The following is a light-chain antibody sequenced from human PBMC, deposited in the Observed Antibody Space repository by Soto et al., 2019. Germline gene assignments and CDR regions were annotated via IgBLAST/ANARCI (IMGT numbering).Light chain of an antibody. V-gene: IGKV3-20*01. CDR1: QSVRSRY. J-gene: IGKJ2*01. Sequence: EIVLTQTPGTLSLSPGERGTLSCRASQSVRSRYLAWYQQKPGQAPRLLIYGASSRATGIPDRFSGSGSGTDFTLTISRLEPEDFAVYYCQQYDSLPYTFGQGTKLEI. CDR2: GAS. CDR3: QQYDSLPYT.